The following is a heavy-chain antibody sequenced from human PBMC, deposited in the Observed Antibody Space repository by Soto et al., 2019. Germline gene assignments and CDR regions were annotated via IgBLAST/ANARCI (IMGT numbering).Heavy chain of an antibody. CDR2: ISWNSGSI. CDR1: GFTFDDYA. J-gene: IGHJ6*02. CDR3: AKDMYYDILPGHSNPYGMGV. D-gene: IGHD3-9*01. Sequence: PGRSLRLSCAASGFTFDDYAMHWVRQAPGKGLEWVSGISWNSGSIGYADSVKGRFTISRDNAKNSLYLQMNSLRAEDTALYYCAKDMYYDILPGHSNPYGMGVWGQGTTVTVSS. V-gene: IGHV3-9*01.